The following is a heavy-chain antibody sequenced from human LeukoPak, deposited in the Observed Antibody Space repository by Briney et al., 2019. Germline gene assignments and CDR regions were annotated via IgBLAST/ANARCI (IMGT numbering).Heavy chain of an antibody. CDR1: GFTGSNNY. V-gene: IGHV3-53*01. CDR3: AKGSSGWYPWSYFDY. Sequence: GGSLRLSCAASGFTGSNNYVSWVRQAPGMGLEWVSAIHSSGATCYADSVKGRFTISRDNSKNTLYLQMNSLRAEDTAVYYCAKGSSGWYPWSYFDYWGQGTLVTVSS. J-gene: IGHJ4*02. D-gene: IGHD6-19*01. CDR2: IHSSGAT.